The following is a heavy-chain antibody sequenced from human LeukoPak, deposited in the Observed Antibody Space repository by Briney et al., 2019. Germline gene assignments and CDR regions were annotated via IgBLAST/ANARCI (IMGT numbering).Heavy chain of an antibody. J-gene: IGHJ4*02. CDR1: GLTFYTYA. CDR3: STSPSFGSSWYQFNY. V-gene: IGHV3-23*01. D-gene: IGHD6-13*01. CDR2: ISGRDGRT. Sequence: GGSLRLSCEVSGLTFYTYAMSWVRQAPGKGLEWVSAISGRDGRTYYSDSVKGRFTISRDNSQNTLYLQMKTLGAEDTAVYYCSTSPSFGSSWYQFNYWGQGALVIVSS.